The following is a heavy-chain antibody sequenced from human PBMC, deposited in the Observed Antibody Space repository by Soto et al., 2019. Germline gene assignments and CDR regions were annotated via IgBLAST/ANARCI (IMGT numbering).Heavy chain of an antibody. CDR1: GYTFTGYY. J-gene: IGHJ3*02. V-gene: IGHV1-2*04. CDR3: AREGLAYCGGDCFTGLVAFDI. CDR2: INPNSGGT. Sequence: ASVKVSCKASGYTFTGYYMHWVRQAPGQGLEWMGWINPNSGGTNYAQKFQGWVTMTRDTSISTAYMELSRLRSDDTAVYYCAREGLAYCGGDCFTGLVAFDIWGKGTMVTVSS. D-gene: IGHD2-21*02.